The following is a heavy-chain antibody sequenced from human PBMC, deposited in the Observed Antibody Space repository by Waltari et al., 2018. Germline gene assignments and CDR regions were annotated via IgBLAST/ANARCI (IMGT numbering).Heavy chain of an antibody. J-gene: IGHJ4*02. Sequence: QVQLQESGPGLVKPSETLSLTCTVSGYSISSGYYWGWIRQPPGKGLEWIGSIYHSGYTYYNPSLKSRVTISVDTSKNQFSLKLTSVTAADTAVYYCARELRKGVVREVMAGGDYWGQGTLVTVSS. CDR1: GYSISSGYY. D-gene: IGHD3-10*01. CDR2: IYHSGYT. V-gene: IGHV4-38-2*02. CDR3: ARELRKGVVREVMAGGDY.